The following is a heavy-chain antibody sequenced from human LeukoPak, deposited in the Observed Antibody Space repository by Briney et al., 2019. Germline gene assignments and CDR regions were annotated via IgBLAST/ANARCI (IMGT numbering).Heavy chain of an antibody. CDR2: IYYSGST. V-gene: IGHV4-39*01. Sequence: SETLSVNCTGPGGVISSSSYYWGWIRQPPGKRLEWIGRIYYSGSTYYNPSIKSRVTISVDTSKNQFSQKLSSVTAADTAVYYCARRVNSNPFDYWGQGTLVTVSS. D-gene: IGHD4-11*01. CDR3: ARRVNSNPFDY. CDR1: GGVISSSSYY. J-gene: IGHJ4*02.